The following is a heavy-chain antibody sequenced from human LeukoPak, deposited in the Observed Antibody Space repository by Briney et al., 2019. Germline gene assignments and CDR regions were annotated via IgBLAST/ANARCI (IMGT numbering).Heavy chain of an antibody. J-gene: IGHJ6*02. CDR3: ARGVGLGATIMGYYYYGMDV. D-gene: IGHD1-26*01. V-gene: IGHV6-1*01. CDR1: GDSVSSNSAA. CDR2: TYYGPKWYN. Sequence: PSQTLSLTCAISGDSVSSNSAAWNWIRQSPSRGLEWLGRTYYGPKWYNDYAVSVKSRITINPDTSKNQFSLQLNSVTPEDTAVYYCARGVGLGATIMGYYYYGMDVWGQGTTVTVSS.